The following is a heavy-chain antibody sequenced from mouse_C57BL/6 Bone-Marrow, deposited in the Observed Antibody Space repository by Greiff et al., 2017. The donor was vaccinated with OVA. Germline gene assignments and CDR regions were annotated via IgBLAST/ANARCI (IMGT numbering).Heavy chain of an antibody. CDR2: IDPETGGT. J-gene: IGHJ2*01. Sequence: VQLQQSGAELVRPGASVTLSCKASGYTFTDYEMHWVKQTPVHGLEWIGAIDPETGGTAYNQKFKGKAIRTADKSSSTAYMELRSLTSEDSAVSYCTNSYSNYGDFDCWGQGTTLTVSS. V-gene: IGHV1-15*01. D-gene: IGHD2-5*01. CDR1: GYTFTDYE. CDR3: TNSYSNYGDFDC.